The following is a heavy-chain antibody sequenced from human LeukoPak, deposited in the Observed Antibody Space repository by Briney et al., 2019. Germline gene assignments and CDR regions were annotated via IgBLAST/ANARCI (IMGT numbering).Heavy chain of an antibody. V-gene: IGHV4-34*01. D-gene: IGHD3-22*01. CDR2: INHSGST. CDR3: ARHESQYYYDSSSLFDY. Sequence: SETLSLTCAVYGGSSSGYYWSWIRQPPGKGLEWIGEINHSGSTNYNPSLKSRVTISVDTSKNQFSLKLSSVTAADTAVYYCARHESQYYYDSSSLFDYWGQGTLVTVSS. CDR1: GGSSSGYY. J-gene: IGHJ4*02.